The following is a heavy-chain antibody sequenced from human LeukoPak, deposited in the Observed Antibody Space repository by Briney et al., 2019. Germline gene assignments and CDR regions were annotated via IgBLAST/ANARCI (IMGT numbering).Heavy chain of an antibody. D-gene: IGHD2-21*01. CDR1: GFTFSDYY. V-gene: IGHV3-11*04. J-gene: IGHJ3*02. CDR2: ISSSGSTI. CDR3: ARETSYCGGDCLDAFDI. Sequence: GGSLRLSCAASGFTFSDYYMSWIRQAPGKGLEWVSYISSSGSTIYYADSVKGRFTISRDNAKSSLYLQMNSLRAEDTAVYYCARETSYCGGDCLDAFDIWGQGTMVTVSS.